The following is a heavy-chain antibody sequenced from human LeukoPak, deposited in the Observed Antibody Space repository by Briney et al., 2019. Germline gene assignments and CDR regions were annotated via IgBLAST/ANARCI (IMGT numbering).Heavy chain of an antibody. Sequence: KTSETLSLTCAVYGGSFSGYYWSWIRQPPGKGLEWIGEINHSGSTNYNPSLKSRVTISVDTSKNQFSLKLSSVTAADTAVYYCARLYTPDYWGQGTLVTVSS. D-gene: IGHD4-11*01. CDR3: ARLYTPDY. J-gene: IGHJ4*02. CDR1: GGSFSGYY. V-gene: IGHV4-34*01. CDR2: INHSGST.